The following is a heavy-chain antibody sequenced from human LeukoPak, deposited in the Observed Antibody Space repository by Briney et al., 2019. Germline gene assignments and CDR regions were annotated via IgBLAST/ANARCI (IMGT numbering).Heavy chain of an antibody. CDR2: ISSSGSTI. CDR1: GFTFSSYE. D-gene: IGHD3-3*01. Sequence: PGGSLRLSCAASGFTFSSYEMNWVRQAPGKGLEWVSYISSSGSTIYYADSVKGRFTISRDNAKNSLYLQMNSLRAEDTAVYYCARSYYDFWSGYYTALYFDYWGQGTLVTASS. CDR3: ARSYYDFWSGYYTALYFDY. J-gene: IGHJ4*02. V-gene: IGHV3-48*03.